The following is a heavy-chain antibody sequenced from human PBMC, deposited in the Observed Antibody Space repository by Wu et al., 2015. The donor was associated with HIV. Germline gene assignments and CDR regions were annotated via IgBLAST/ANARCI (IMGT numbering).Heavy chain of an antibody. J-gene: IGHJ4*02. CDR2: ISAYNGNT. Sequence: QVQLVQSGTEMKEPGASVKISCNASGYTFTTYGVTWVRQAPGQGLEWMGWISAYNGNTNYAQKFQDRVTMTTDTSTSTAYMELSRLRSDDTAVYYCAREDSLGYFDYWGQGTLVTVSS. D-gene: IGHD3/OR15-3a*01. CDR1: GYTFTTYG. V-gene: IGHV1-18*01. CDR3: AREDSLGYFDY.